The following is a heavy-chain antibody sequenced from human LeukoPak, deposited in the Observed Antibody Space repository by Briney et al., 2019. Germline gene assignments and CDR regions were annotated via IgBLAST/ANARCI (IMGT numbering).Heavy chain of an antibody. CDR1: GGSISSGSYY. Sequence: SETLSLTCTVSGGSISSGSYYWSWIRQPAGKGLEWIGRIYTSGSTNYNPSLKSRVTISVDTSKNQFSLKLSSVTAADTAVYYCARGPDSSGPPIQFDYWGQGTLVTVSS. D-gene: IGHD3-22*01. V-gene: IGHV4-61*02. CDR2: IYTSGST. CDR3: ARGPDSSGPPIQFDY. J-gene: IGHJ4*02.